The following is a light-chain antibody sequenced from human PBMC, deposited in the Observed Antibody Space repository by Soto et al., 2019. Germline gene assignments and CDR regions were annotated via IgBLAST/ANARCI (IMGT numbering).Light chain of an antibody. V-gene: IGKV3-20*01. Sequence: EILLTQSPGTLSLSPGDRATLSCRASQSLSNSFLAWYQQKPGQTSRLLISGASIRATDIPDRFSGSGSGTDFTLTISRLEPEDFAVYFCQQYGRLPLSFGGGTKVEIK. CDR1: QSLSNSF. CDR3: QQYGRLPLS. CDR2: GAS. J-gene: IGKJ4*01.